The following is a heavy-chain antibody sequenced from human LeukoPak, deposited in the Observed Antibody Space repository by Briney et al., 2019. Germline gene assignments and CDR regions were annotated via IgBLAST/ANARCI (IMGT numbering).Heavy chain of an antibody. J-gene: IGHJ4*02. V-gene: IGHV3-7*01. D-gene: IGHD3-16*01. Sequence: GGSLRLSCAASGFTFSSYNMNWVRQAPGKGLEWVANIKEDGSGKYYVDSVKGRFTISRDNAKKSLYLQMNSLRVEDTAVYHCARVQQGGYFDNWVQGTLVTVSS. CDR3: ARVQQGGYFDN. CDR1: GFTFSSYN. CDR2: IKEDGSGK.